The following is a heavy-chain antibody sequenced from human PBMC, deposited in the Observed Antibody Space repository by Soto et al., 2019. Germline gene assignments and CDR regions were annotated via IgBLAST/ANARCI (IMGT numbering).Heavy chain of an antibody. CDR3: ARDRCSSTSCYRSYGMDV. J-gene: IGHJ6*02. Sequence: SQTLSLTCAISGDSVSSNSAAWNWIRQSPSRGLEWLGRTYYRSKWYNDYAVSVKSRITINPDTSKNQFSLQLNSVTPEDTAVYYCARDRCSSTSCYRSYGMDVWGQGTAVTVSS. D-gene: IGHD2-2*01. CDR2: TYYRSKWYN. CDR1: GDSVSSNSAA. V-gene: IGHV6-1*01.